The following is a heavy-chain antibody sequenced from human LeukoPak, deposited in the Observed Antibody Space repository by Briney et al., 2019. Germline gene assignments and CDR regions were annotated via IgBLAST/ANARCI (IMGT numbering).Heavy chain of an antibody. D-gene: IGHD2-8*01. CDR1: GFTFSNYW. CDR3: ARDSKMVAY. Sequence: PGGSLRLSCAVSGFTFSNYWMHWVRQDPGKGLVWVSRINPDGSDRSYADSVKGRFTISRDNAKNTVYLQMNSLRAEDTATYYCARDSKMVAYWGQGTLVTVSS. CDR2: INPDGSDR. J-gene: IGHJ4*02. V-gene: IGHV3-74*01.